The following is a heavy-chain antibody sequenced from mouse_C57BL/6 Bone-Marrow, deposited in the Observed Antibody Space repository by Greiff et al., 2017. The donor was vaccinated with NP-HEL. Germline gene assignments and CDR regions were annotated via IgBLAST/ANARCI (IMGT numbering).Heavy chain of an antibody. CDR1: GYTFTSYG. Sequence: QVQLKQSGAELARPGASVKLSCKASGYTFTSYGISWVKQRTGQGLEWIGEIYPRSGNTYYNEKFKGKATLTADKSSSTAYMELRSLTSEDSAVYFCARLTYYYGSSYSFDYWGQGTTLTVSS. D-gene: IGHD1-1*01. CDR3: ARLTYYYGSSYSFDY. J-gene: IGHJ2*01. V-gene: IGHV1-81*01. CDR2: IYPRSGNT.